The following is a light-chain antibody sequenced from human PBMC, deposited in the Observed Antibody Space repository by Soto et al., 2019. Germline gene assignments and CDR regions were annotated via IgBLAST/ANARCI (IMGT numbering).Light chain of an antibody. V-gene: IGKV1-5*01. CDR2: DAS. J-gene: IGKJ1*01. Sequence: DIQMTQSPSTLSASVGDRVTITCRASQSISSWLAWYQQKPGKAPELLIYDASSLESGVPSRFSGSGSGTEFTLTISSLQPDDFATYYCQQYNSQGTFGQGTKVEIK. CDR3: QQYNSQGT. CDR1: QSISSW.